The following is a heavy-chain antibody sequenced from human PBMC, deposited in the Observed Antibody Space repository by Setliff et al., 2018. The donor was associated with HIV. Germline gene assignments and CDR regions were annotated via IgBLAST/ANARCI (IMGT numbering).Heavy chain of an antibody. CDR2: IYHSGSA. CDR3: VRVPDF. Sequence: SETLSLTCTVSGGSINSGGYSWSWTRQPPGKGLEWIGYIYHSGSAIYNPSLSSRVIISVDRSKNQLSLKMNSVTAADTAVYYCVRVPDFWGQGILVTVS. V-gene: IGHV4-30-2*01. J-gene: IGHJ4*02. CDR1: GGSINSGGYS.